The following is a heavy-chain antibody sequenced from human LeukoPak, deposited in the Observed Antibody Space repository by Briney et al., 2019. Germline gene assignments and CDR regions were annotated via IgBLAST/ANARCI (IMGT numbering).Heavy chain of an antibody. CDR1: GFTFSSNA. D-gene: IGHD5-24*01. J-gene: IGHJ6*02. CDR2: ISYDGSNK. V-gene: IGHV3-30-3*01. Sequence: PGRSLRLSCAASGFTFSSNAMHWVRQAPGKGLEWVAVISYDGSNKYYADSVKGRFTISRDNSKNTLYLQMNSLRAEDTAVYYCARWLQKIYYYYYGMDVWGQGTTVTVSS. CDR3: ARWLQKIYYYYYGMDV.